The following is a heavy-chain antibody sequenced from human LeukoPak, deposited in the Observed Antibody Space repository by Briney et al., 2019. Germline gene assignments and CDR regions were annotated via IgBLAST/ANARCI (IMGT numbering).Heavy chain of an antibody. CDR1: GFTFSRYA. V-gene: IGHV3-23*01. CDR3: AKDTASNGNTPFDN. CDR2: ISGSGTNT. Sequence: GGSLRLSCAASGFTFSRYAMSWVRQAPGKGLEWVSTISGSGTNTYYADAVKGRFTISRDNSKNALYLQMNSLRAEDTAVFYCAKDTASNGNTPFDNWGQGTLVTVSS. D-gene: IGHD2-8*01. J-gene: IGHJ4*02.